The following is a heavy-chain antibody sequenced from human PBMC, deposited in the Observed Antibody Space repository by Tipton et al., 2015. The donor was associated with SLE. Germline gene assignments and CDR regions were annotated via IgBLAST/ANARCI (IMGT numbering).Heavy chain of an antibody. CDR1: GGSISSGGYY. Sequence: TLSLTCTVSGGSISSGGYYWTWIRQLPGKGLEWIGYIYYSGNTYYNPSLGSRLIISVDTSKDQFSLRLTSVTAADTAVYYCARATDWNLSPDVWGKGTTVTVSS. J-gene: IGHJ6*04. D-gene: IGHD1-7*01. CDR2: IYYSGNT. CDR3: ARATDWNLSPDV. V-gene: IGHV4-31*03.